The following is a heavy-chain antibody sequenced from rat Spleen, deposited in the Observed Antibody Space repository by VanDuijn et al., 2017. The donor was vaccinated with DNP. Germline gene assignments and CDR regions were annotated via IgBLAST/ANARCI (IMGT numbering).Heavy chain of an antibody. CDR1: GFTFSDYY. D-gene: IGHD4-1*01. CDR2: IHYDGGRT. V-gene: IGHV5-22*01. Sequence: EVQLVESGGGFVQPGRSLKLSCVASGFTFSDYYMAWVRQAPAKGLAWVAYIHYDGGRTYYGDSVRGRFTISRDNAKSTLYLKMNSLRSDEMATYYCARHVLPLRVWDYWGQGVMVTVSS. CDR3: ARHVLPLRVWDY. J-gene: IGHJ2*01.